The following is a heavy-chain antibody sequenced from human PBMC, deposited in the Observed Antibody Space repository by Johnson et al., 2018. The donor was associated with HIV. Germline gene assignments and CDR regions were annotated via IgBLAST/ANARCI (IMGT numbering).Heavy chain of an antibody. Sequence: EVQLLESGGGVVRPGGSLRLSCAASGFTFDDYGMSWVRQGPGKGLEWVSGINWNGGNPDYVDSAKGRFIISRDNAKNSLYLQMNSLRGEDTALYYCARGKKYQDNSDYQGGIAVDICGQGTMVSVSS. J-gene: IGHJ3*02. CDR1: GFTFDDYG. CDR2: INWNGGNP. D-gene: IGHD3-22*01. CDR3: ARGKKYQDNSDYQGGIAVDI. V-gene: IGHV3-20*04.